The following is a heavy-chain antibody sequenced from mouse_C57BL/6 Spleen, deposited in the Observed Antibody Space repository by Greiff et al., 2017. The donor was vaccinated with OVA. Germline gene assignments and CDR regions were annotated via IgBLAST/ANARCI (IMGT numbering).Heavy chain of an antibody. CDR1: GFTFSDYG. V-gene: IGHV5-17*01. D-gene: IGHD2-4*01. CDR3: ARVYYDYDAGFAY. J-gene: IGHJ3*01. CDR2: ISSGSSTI. Sequence: LMESGGGLVKPGGSLKLSCAASGFTFSDYGMHWVRQAPEKGLEWVAYISSGSSTIYYADTVKGRFTISRDNAKNTLFLQMTSLRSEDTAMYYCARVYYDYDAGFAYWGQGTLVTVSA.